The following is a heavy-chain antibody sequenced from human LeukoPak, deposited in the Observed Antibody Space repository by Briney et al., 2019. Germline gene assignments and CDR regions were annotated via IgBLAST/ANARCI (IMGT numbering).Heavy chain of an antibody. CDR2: IYYSGST. J-gene: IGHJ3*02. D-gene: IGHD1-26*01. CDR1: GGSISSSSYY. Sequence: SETLSLTCTVSGGSISSSSYYWGWIRQPPGKGLEWIGSIYYSGSTYYNPSLKSRVTISVDTSKNQFSLKLSSVTAADTAVYYCAREGRYSGSPGAFDIWGQGTMVTVSS. V-gene: IGHV4-39*07. CDR3: AREGRYSGSPGAFDI.